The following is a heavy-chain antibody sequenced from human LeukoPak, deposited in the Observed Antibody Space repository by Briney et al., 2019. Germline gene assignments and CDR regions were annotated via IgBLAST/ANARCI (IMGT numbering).Heavy chain of an antibody. Sequence: SETLSLTCTVSGGPISRSPYYWGWIRQLPGKGLEWIGNIYYSGSTYYNPSLKTRVTISVDTSKNQFSLKLTSVTAADTAVYYCARHASVDGNWPRPLDYWGQGSLVTVSS. V-gene: IGHV4-39*01. CDR3: ARHASVDGNWPRPLDY. J-gene: IGHJ4*02. CDR1: GGPISRSPYY. D-gene: IGHD6-19*01. CDR2: IYYSGST.